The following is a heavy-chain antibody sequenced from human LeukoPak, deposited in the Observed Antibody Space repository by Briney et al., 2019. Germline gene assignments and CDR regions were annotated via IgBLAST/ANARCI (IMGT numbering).Heavy chain of an antibody. CDR2: ISGSSSAI. Sequence: PGGFLRLSCAVSGLTISVYTMNWVRQAPGKGLEWVSYISGSSSAIYYADSVKGRFTISRDNAKNSLYLQMDSLRDEDTAVYHYAAVGATPFDYWGQGTVVTVSS. D-gene: IGHD1-26*01. J-gene: IGHJ4*02. V-gene: IGHV3-48*02. CDR1: GLTISVYT. CDR3: AAVGATPFDY.